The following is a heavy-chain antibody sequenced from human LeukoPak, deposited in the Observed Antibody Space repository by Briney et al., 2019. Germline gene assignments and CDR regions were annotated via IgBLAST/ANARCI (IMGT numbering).Heavy chain of an antibody. D-gene: IGHD2/OR15-2a*01. Sequence: GGSLRLSCAASGFTFSSYEMNWVRQAPGKGLEWVSYISSSGRTTYYADSVKGRFTISRDNAKNSLHLQMNSLRAEDTAVYYCARDPDKAILSRGYDYGIDVWGQATRSPSH. CDR1: GFTFSSYE. CDR3: ARDPDKAILSRGYDYGIDV. V-gene: IGHV3-48*03. J-gene: IGHJ6*02. CDR2: ISSSGRTT.